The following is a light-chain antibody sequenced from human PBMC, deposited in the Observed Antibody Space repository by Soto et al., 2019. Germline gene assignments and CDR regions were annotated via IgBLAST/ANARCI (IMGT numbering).Light chain of an antibody. CDR3: QQYGSSPPGT. CDR2: GAS. Sequence: VLTQSPVSLSLSPGERATLSCRASQSFSSSYLAWYQQKPGQAPRLLIYGASSRATGIPDRFSGSGSGTDFTLTISRLEPEDSAVYYCQQYGSSPPGTFGQGTKVDIK. CDR1: QSFSSSY. V-gene: IGKV3-20*01. J-gene: IGKJ1*01.